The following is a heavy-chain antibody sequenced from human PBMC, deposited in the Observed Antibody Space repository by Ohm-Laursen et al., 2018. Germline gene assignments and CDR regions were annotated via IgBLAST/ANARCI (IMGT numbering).Heavy chain of an antibody. V-gene: IGHV3-7*01. D-gene: IGHD3-3*01. CDR3: AKDDIRAYYPF. Sequence: GSLRLSCTASGFTFSSSWMTWVRQAPGKGLEWVANIKEDGGAKYYVDSVNGRFTISRDNAKNSLYLQMDSLRVEDTAVYYCAKDDIRAYYPFWGQGTLVTVSS. J-gene: IGHJ4*02. CDR1: GFTFSSSW. CDR2: IKEDGGAK.